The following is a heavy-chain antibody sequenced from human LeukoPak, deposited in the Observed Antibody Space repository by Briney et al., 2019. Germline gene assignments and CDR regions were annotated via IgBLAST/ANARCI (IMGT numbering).Heavy chain of an antibody. Sequence: PSETLSLTCTVSGGSISSSSYYWDWIRQPPGKGLEWIGSIYYSGSTYYNPSLKSRVTISADTSKNQFSLKLSSVTAADTAVYYCARLPQGITMVRGVLDYWGQGTLVTVSS. J-gene: IGHJ4*02. CDR1: GGSISSSSYY. V-gene: IGHV4-39*01. CDR3: ARLPQGITMVRGVLDY. CDR2: IYYSGST. D-gene: IGHD3-10*01.